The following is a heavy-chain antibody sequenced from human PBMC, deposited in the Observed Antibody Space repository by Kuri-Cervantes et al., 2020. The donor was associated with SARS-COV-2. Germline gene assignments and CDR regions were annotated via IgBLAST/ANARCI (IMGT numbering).Heavy chain of an antibody. Sequence: GESLKISCAASGFTFSNAWMSWVRQAPGKGLEWVGRIKSKTDGGTTDYAAHVKGRFTISRDDSKNTLYLQMNSLKAEDTAVYYCARDFNPLDYWSQGTLVTVSS. J-gene: IGHJ4*02. CDR1: GFTFSNAW. CDR3: ARDFNPLDY. CDR2: IKSKTDGGTT. V-gene: IGHV3-15*01.